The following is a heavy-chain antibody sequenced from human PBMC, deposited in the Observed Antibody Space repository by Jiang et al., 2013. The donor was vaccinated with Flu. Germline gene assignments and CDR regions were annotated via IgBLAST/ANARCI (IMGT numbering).Heavy chain of an antibody. CDR1: GFTFSTYA. D-gene: IGHD2/OR15-2a*01. Sequence: VQLVESGGGVVQPGRSLRLSCAASGFTFSTYAMHWVRQAPGKGLEWVAVISYDGSNEFYADFVKGRFTISRDNSKNTLNLQMNSLRAEDTAVYYCARQAXHAAFDYWGQGTLVTV. J-gene: IGHJ4*02. CDR3: ARQAXHAAFDY. CDR2: ISYDGSNE. V-gene: IGHV3-30-3*01.